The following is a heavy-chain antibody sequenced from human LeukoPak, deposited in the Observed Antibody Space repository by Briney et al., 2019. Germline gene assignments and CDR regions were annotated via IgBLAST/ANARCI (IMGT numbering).Heavy chain of an antibody. CDR2: IKQDGSEK. CDR1: GFTFSDYY. D-gene: IGHD3-22*01. V-gene: IGHV3-7*01. CDR3: AREGRPNYYDSSGLDC. Sequence: GGSLRLSCAASGFTFSDYYMSWIRQAPGKGLEWVANIKQDGSEKYYVDSVKGRFTISRDNAKNSLYLQMNSLRAEDTAVYYCAREGRPNYYDSSGLDCWGQGTLVTVSS. J-gene: IGHJ4*02.